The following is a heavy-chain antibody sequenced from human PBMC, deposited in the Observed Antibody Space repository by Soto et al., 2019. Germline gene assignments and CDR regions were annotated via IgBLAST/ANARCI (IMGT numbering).Heavy chain of an antibody. CDR1: GFTFSEYG. CDR3: ARELMGITRPFDY. Sequence: PGGSLRLSCAASGFTFSEYGMNWVRQAPGKGLEWLASISSDSRYIYHADSVKGRFTISRDNARNSLFLHMSSLRADDTAVYYCARELMGITRPFDYWGQGTLVTVSS. V-gene: IGHV3-21*01. D-gene: IGHD6-6*01. CDR2: ISSDSRYI. J-gene: IGHJ4*02.